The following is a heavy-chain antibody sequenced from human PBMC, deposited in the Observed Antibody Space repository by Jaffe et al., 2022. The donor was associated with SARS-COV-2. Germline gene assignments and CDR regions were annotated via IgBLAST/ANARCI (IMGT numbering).Heavy chain of an antibody. J-gene: IGHJ3*02. V-gene: IGHV3-30*18. CDR3: AKDSKPYSGYAPDAFDI. Sequence: QVQLVESGGGVVQPGRSLRLSCAASGFTFSSYGMHWVRQAPGKGLEWVAVISYDGSNKYYADSVKGRFTISRDNSKNTLYLQMNSLRAEDTAVYYCAKDSKPYSGYAPDAFDIWGQGTMVTVSS. D-gene: IGHD5-12*01. CDR2: ISYDGSNK. CDR1: GFTFSSYG.